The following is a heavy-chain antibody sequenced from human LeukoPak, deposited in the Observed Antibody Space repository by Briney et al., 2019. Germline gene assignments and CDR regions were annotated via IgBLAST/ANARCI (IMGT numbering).Heavy chain of an antibody. CDR2: ISYDGSNK. V-gene: IGHV3-30*04. D-gene: IGHD3-22*01. J-gene: IGHJ4*02. Sequence: GSLRLSCATSGFTFSSYAMHWVRQAPGKGLEWVAVISYDGSNKYYADSVKGRFTISRDNSKNTLYLQMNSPRAEDTAVYYCARENYYDSSGYSFDYWGQGTLVTVSS. CDR3: ARENYYDSSGYSFDY. CDR1: GFTFSSYA.